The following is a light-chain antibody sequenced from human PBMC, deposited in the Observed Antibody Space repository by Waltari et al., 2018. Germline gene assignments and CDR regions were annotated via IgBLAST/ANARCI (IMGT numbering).Light chain of an antibody. CDR2: DVT. J-gene: IGLJ3*02. CDR3: ASYIAASTLV. CDR1: GTDVGRYNY. Sequence: QSALTQPASVSGSPGQSITISCTGSGTDVGRYNYVSWYQHYPDKAPRLMIYDVTNRPSGVPDRFSGSKSGNTASLTISGLQPEDEADYYCASYIAASTLVFGGGTRLTVV. V-gene: IGLV2-14*03.